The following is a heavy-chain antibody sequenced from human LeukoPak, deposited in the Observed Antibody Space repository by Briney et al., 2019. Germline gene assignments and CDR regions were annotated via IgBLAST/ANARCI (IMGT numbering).Heavy chain of an antibody. CDR2: IDSGDRT. J-gene: IGHJ6*02. V-gene: IGHV3-66*01. Sequence: GGSLRLSCAASGFGFSSYAMIWVRQAPGKGLEWVSVIDSGDRTHYADSVKGRFTVSRDNSKNTVYLQMNSLRAEDTAVYYCAKEGVWGQGTTVTVSS. CDR1: GFGFSSYA. CDR3: AKEGV.